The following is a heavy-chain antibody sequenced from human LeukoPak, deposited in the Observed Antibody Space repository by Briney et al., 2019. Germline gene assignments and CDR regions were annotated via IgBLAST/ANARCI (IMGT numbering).Heavy chain of an antibody. J-gene: IGHJ4*02. CDR2: IYSGGST. Sequence: GGSLRLSCAASGFTVSSNYMSWVRQAPGKGLEWVSVIYSGGSTYYADSVKGRFTISRGNSKNTLYLQMNSLRAEDTAVYYCARVDDSSGYVDYWGQGTLVTVSS. D-gene: IGHD3-22*01. V-gene: IGHV3-53*01. CDR1: GFTVSSNY. CDR3: ARVDDSSGYVDY.